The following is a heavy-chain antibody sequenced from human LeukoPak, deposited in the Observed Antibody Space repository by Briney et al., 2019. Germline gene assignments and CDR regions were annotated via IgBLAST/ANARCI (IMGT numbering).Heavy chain of an antibody. V-gene: IGHV4-31*03. CDR1: GGSLSSGGYY. CDR3: SRTRSRSDAFDI. Sequence: SETLSLTCTVSGGSLSSGGYYWSWLRPHPGKGLEWIGYISYSGSTYYNPSLKSRVTISVDTAKNQFSLKLSSVTAADTAVYYCSRTRSRSDAFDIWGQGTMVTVSS. CDR2: ISYSGST. D-gene: IGHD2-2*01. J-gene: IGHJ3*02.